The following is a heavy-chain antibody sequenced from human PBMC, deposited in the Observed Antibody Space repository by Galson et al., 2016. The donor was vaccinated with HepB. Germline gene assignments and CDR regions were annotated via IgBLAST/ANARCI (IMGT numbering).Heavy chain of an antibody. CDR2: IYSNANT. V-gene: IGHV4-39*01. CDR3: ERTYPTALFDP. CDR1: GGSISRNTYY. Sequence: ETLSLTCTVSGGSISRNTYYWGWHRPPPGKGLVWIGTIYSNANTFYTPSLNSRVTISVDTSKNQFSLKLISVTAADTALYYCERTYPTALFDPWGQGTLVTVSS. J-gene: IGHJ5*02.